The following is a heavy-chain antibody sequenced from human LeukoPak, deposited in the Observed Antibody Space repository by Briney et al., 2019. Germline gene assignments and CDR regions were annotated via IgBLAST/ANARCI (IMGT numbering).Heavy chain of an antibody. CDR2: IWYDGSNK. Sequence: GGSLRLSCAASGFTFSSYGMHWVRQAPGKGLEWVAVIWYDGSNKYYADSVKGRFTISRDNSKNTLYLQMNSLRAEDTAVYYCARDLKGDYDFWSGSNWFDPWGQGTLVTASS. J-gene: IGHJ5*02. CDR1: GFTFSSYG. D-gene: IGHD3-3*01. V-gene: IGHV3-33*01. CDR3: ARDLKGDYDFWSGSNWFDP.